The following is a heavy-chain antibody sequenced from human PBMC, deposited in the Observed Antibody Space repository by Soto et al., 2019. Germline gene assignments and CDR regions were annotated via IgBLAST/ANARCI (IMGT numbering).Heavy chain of an antibody. V-gene: IGHV4-30-2*05. CDR2: IYHSGST. D-gene: IGHD3-3*01. Sequence: SETLSLTCAVSGGSISSGGYSWSWIRQPPGKGQEWIGYIYHSGSTYYNPSLKSRVTISVDTSKNQFSLKLSSVTAADTAVYYCARDKRITIFGVVIEGDPTDYYGMDVWGQGTTVTVSS. CDR1: GGSISSGGYS. CDR3: ARDKRITIFGVVIEGDPTDYYGMDV. J-gene: IGHJ6*02.